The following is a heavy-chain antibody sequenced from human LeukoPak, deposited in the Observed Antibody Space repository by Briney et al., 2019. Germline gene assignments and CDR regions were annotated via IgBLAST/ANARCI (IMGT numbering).Heavy chain of an antibody. CDR3: ARISGYSMYYFDY. CDR2: IYNSGST. Sequence: SETLSLTCTVSGGSISIYYWSWIRQPPGKGLEWIGYIYNSGSTNYNPSLKSRVTISVDRSKNQFSLKLSSVTAADTAVYYCARISGYSMYYFDYWGQGTLVTVSS. J-gene: IGHJ4*02. D-gene: IGHD3-22*01. CDR1: GGSISIYY. V-gene: IGHV4-59*12.